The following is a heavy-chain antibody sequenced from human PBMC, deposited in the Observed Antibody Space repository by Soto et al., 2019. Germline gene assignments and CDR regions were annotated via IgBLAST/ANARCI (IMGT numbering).Heavy chain of an antibody. Sequence: QLQLQESGPGLVKPSETLSLTCTVSGGSISSSSYYWGWIRQPPGKGLEWIGSIYYSGSTYYNPSLKSRNPISVDTSKNQFSLKLSSVTAADTAVYYCARHTPAISISDHWGQGTLVTVSS. CDR2: IYYSGST. V-gene: IGHV4-39*01. D-gene: IGHD2-15*01. CDR1: GGSISSSSYY. CDR3: ARHTPAISISDH. J-gene: IGHJ4*02.